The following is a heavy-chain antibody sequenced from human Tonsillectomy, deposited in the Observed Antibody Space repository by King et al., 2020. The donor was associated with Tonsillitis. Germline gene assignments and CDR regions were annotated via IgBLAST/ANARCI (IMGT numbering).Heavy chain of an antibody. CDR1: GYTFTGYY. J-gene: IGHJ4*02. D-gene: IGHD3-22*01. CDR3: ARDPSYYSSGYYGY. CDR2: INPNSGGT. V-gene: IGHV1-2*02. Sequence: QLVQSGAEVKKPGASVKVSCQASGYTFTGYYIHWVRQAPGQGLEWMGWINPNSGGTNYAQKFQGRVTMTRDTSISTAYMELSRLRSDDTAVYYCARDPSYYSSGYYGYWGQGTLVTVSS.